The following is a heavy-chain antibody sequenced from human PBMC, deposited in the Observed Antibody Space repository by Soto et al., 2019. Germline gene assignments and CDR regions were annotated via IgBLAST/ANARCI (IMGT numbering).Heavy chain of an antibody. Sequence: GGSLRLSCAVSGFTVSNNYMRWVRQAPGKGLEGVSVIYSGGYTAYGDSVKGRFTISRDNSKNTLYLQMNSLRAEDTAVYYCARELYYYGSGSYYNYYGMDVWGQGTTVTVSS. CDR1: GFTVSNNY. CDR3: ARELYYYGSGSYYNYYGMDV. J-gene: IGHJ6*02. V-gene: IGHV3-53*01. D-gene: IGHD3-10*01. CDR2: IYSGGYT.